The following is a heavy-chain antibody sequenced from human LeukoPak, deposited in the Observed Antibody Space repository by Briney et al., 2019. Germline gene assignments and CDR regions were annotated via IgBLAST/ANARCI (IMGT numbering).Heavy chain of an antibody. CDR3: AKDPGYGSGRTSAFDY. D-gene: IGHD3-10*01. CDR2: IYYSGST. CDR1: GGSISSYF. J-gene: IGHJ4*02. Sequence: SETLSLTCTVSGGSISSYFWSWIRQPPGKGLEWIGYIYYSGSTNYNPSLKSRVTISINMSKNQFSLKLTSVTAADTAVYYCAKDPGYGSGRTSAFDYWGQGTLVTVSS. V-gene: IGHV4-59*01.